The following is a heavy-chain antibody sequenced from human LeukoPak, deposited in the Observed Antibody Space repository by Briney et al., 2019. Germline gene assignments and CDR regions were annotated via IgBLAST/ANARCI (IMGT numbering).Heavy chain of an antibody. CDR1: GFIFNRHW. CDR2: IKNDGTYR. D-gene: IGHD3-3*02. CDR3: VRDDDIYGFDY. V-gene: IGHV3-74*01. J-gene: IGHJ4*02. Sequence: PGGSLRLSCAASGFIFNRHWMHWVRQAPGEGLVCVARIKNDGTYRDYAGFVKGRFTISRDNAENRLYLQMNGLRVEDTARYYCVRDDDIYGFDYWGQGTVVTVSS.